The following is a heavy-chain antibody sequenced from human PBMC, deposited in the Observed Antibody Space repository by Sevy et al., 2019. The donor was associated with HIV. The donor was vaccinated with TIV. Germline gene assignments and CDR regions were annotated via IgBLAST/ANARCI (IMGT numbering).Heavy chain of an antibody. CDR3: LVSFDY. J-gene: IGHJ4*02. Sequence: GGSLRLSCAASGFPFSNSWMTWVRHAPGKGLEWVANIKEDGSEIYYVDSVKGRFTISRDNAKNSLYLQMNSLRAEDTAVYYCLVSFDYWGQGTLVTVSS. CDR2: IKEDGSEI. V-gene: IGHV3-7*01. D-gene: IGHD3-10*01. CDR1: GFPFSNSW.